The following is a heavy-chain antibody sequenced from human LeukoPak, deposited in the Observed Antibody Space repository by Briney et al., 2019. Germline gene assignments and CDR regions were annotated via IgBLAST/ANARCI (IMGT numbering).Heavy chain of an antibody. J-gene: IGHJ3*02. V-gene: IGHV1-69*05. D-gene: IGHD1-26*01. CDR2: IIPIFGTA. CDR3: ARERSKVGASPGAFDI. Sequence: SVKVSCKASGGTFSSYAISWVRQAPGQGLEWMGGIIPIFGTANYAQKFQGRVTITTDESASTAYMELSSLRSEDTAVYYCARERSKVGASPGAFDIWGQGTMVTVSS. CDR1: GGTFSSYA.